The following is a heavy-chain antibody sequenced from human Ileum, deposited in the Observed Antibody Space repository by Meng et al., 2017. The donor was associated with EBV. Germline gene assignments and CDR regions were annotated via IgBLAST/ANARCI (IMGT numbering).Heavy chain of an antibody. D-gene: IGHD2-2*01. V-gene: IGHV3-15*01. CDR1: RFTFNNAW. CDR3: VSSWVEP. J-gene: IGHJ5*02. CDR2: IKDKSGGGTT. Sequence: EVQLVGVGGGLVKPGESLRRSCAGSRFTFNNAWVSWVRQAPGKGLEWIARIKDKSGGGTTDYAAPVKGRFSISRDESKNMVYLQMSSLKIEDTAVYYCVSSWVEPWGQGTLVTVSS.